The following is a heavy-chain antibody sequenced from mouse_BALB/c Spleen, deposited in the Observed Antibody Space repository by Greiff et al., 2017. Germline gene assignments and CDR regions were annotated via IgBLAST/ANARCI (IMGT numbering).Heavy chain of an antibody. CDR2: IDPANGNT. CDR3: ARRDYRSAWFAY. D-gene: IGHD2-14*01. Sequence: VQLKESGAELVKPGASVKLSCTASGFNIKDTYMHWVKQRPEQGLEWIGRIDPANGNTKYDPKFQGKATITADTSSNTAYLQLSSLTSEDTAVYYCARRDYRSAWFAYWGQGTLVTVSA. CDR1: GFNIKDTY. V-gene: IGHV14-3*02. J-gene: IGHJ3*01.